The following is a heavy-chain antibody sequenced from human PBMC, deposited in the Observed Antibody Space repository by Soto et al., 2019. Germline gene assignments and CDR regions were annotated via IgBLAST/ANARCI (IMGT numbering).Heavy chain of an antibody. CDR1: GYSFTSYW. CDR3: ARHRGSPGSYFGMDV. CDR2: IYPGDSDT. D-gene: IGHD5-12*01. J-gene: IGHJ6*02. V-gene: IGHV5-51*01. Sequence: PGESLKISCKGSGYSFTSYWINWVRQMPGKGLEWMGIIYPGDSDTRYSPSFQGQVTISADKSINNAYLQWRSLKASDTAVYYCARHRGSPGSYFGMDVWGQGTTVTVSS.